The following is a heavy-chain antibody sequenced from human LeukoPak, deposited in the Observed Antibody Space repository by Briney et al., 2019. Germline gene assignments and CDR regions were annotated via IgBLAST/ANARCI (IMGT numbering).Heavy chain of an antibody. J-gene: IGHJ4*02. CDR2: IKQDGSEK. D-gene: IGHD2-8*01. V-gene: IGHV3-7*01. Sequence: PGGSLRLSCAASGFTFSAYWMSWVRQAPGKGLEWVANIKQDGSEKYYVDSVKGRFTISRDNAESSLYLQMNSLRVEDTAVYYCTRGVTIVPDYWGQGTLVTVSS. CDR1: GFTFSAYW. CDR3: TRGVTIVPDY.